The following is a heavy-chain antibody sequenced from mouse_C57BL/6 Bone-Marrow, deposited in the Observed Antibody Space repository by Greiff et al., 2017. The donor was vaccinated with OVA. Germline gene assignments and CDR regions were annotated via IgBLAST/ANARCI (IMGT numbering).Heavy chain of an antibody. J-gene: IGHJ1*03. CDR1: GFTFSSYG. CDR3: ASSIYYYGRRYFDV. Sequence: DVKLQESGGDLVKPGGSLKLSCAASGFTFSSYGMSWVRQTPDKRLEWVATISSGGSYTYYPDSVKGRFTISRDNAKNTLYLQMSSLKSEDTAMYYCASSIYYYGRRYFDVWGTGTTVTVSS. D-gene: IGHD1-1*01. V-gene: IGHV5-6*02. CDR2: ISSGGSYT.